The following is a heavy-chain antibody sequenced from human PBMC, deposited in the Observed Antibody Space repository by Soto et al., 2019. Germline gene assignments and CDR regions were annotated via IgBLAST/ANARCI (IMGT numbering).Heavy chain of an antibody. J-gene: IGHJ4*02. V-gene: IGHV4-34*01. CDR2: INHSGST. Sequence: QVQLQQWGAGLLKPSETLSLTCAVYGGSFSGYYWSWIRQPPGKGLEWIGEINHSGSTNYNPSLKSRVTISVDTSKNQFSLKLSSVTAADTAVYYCARVHYKWNYNDYWGQGTLVTVSS. CDR3: ARVHYKWNYNDY. CDR1: GGSFSGYY. D-gene: IGHD1-20*01.